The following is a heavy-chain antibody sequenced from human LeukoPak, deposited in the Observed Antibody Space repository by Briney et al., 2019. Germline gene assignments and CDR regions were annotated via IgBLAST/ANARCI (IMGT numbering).Heavy chain of an antibody. J-gene: IGHJ3*02. Sequence: PGGSLRLSCAASGFTFSSYWMSWVRQAPGKGLEWVANIKQDGSEKYYVDSVKGRFTISRDNAKNSLYLQMNSLRAEDTAVYYCARDGRTRGLFAFDIWGQGTMVTVSS. CDR3: ARDGRTRGLFAFDI. CDR1: GFTFSSYW. D-gene: IGHD3-16*01. V-gene: IGHV3-7*01. CDR2: IKQDGSEK.